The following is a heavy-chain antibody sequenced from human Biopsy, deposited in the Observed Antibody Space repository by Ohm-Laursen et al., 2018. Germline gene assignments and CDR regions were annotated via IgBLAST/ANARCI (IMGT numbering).Heavy chain of an antibody. V-gene: IGHV4-34*01. CDR2: INHRGYT. J-gene: IGHJ4*01. Sequence: GTLSLTCAVSGGSISGYYWSWIRQPPGKGLEWIGEINHRGYTDYNASLKGRVSISVDTSKNQLSLNLTSVTAADTAVFYCARSGQWARYYFDYWGHGTLVTVSP. D-gene: IGHD6-19*01. CDR1: GGSISGYY. CDR3: ARSGQWARYYFDY.